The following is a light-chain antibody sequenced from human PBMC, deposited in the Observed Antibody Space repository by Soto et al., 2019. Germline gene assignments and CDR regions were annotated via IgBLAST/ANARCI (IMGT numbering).Light chain of an antibody. CDR1: RSVNSN. CDR3: QQYNDWPPLYT. V-gene: IGKV3-15*01. CDR2: GAS. Sequence: EIVMTQSPANLSVSPGERATLSCRASRSVNSNLAWYQQKVGQAPRLLIYGASTRATGIPARFSGSGSGTDFTLTISSLQSEDFAVYYCQQYNDWPPLYTFGQGTKLEI. J-gene: IGKJ2*01.